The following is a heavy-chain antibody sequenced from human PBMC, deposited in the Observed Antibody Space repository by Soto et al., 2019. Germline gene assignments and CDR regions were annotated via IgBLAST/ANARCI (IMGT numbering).Heavy chain of an antibody. CDR2: IGGSGGNR. J-gene: IGHJ4*02. D-gene: IGHD4-4*01. CDR1: GFTFNAYA. Sequence: EVQLLESGGGLVQPGGSLRLSCAASGFTFNAYAMTWVRQAPWKGLEWVSAIGGSGGNRYYAASVKGRFTISRDNSKHTLDLQMSRLRVEDTAVYYCARVASDYINSVDHWGQGILVTVSS. CDR3: ARVASDYINSVDH. V-gene: IGHV3-23*01.